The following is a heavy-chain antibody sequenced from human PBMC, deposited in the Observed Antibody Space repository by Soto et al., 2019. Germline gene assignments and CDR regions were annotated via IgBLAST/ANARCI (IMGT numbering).Heavy chain of an antibody. D-gene: IGHD3-10*01. J-gene: IGHJ4*02. CDR2: IYYSGST. CDR1: RCSTGNYY. Sequence: EPLLGKESVSRCSTGNYYRSWIRQHQGKGLEWIGYIYYSGSTNYNPSLKSRVTISVDTSKNQFSLKLSSVTAADTAVYYCARAPRGNYGYPSDFDYWGQGTLVTVSS. CDR3: ARAPRGNYGYPSDFDY. V-gene: IGHV4-59*01.